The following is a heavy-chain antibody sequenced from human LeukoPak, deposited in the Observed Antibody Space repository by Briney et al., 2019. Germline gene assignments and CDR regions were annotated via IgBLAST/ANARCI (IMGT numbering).Heavy chain of an antibody. CDR3: AKDQPLVAPAPGRVYYYYGMDV. J-gene: IGHJ6*02. CDR1: GFTFSSYA. V-gene: IGHV3-23*01. Sequence: GGSLRLSCAASGFTFSSYAMSWVRQVPGKGLEWVSAISGSGGSTYYADSVKGRFTISRDNSKNTLYLQMNSLRAEDTAVYYCAKDQPLVAPAPGRVYYYYGMDVWGQGTTVTVSS. CDR2: ISGSGGST. D-gene: IGHD2-2*01.